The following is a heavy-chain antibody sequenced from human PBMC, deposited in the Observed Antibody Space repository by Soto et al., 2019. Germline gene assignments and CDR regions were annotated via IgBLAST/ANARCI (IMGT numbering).Heavy chain of an antibody. V-gene: IGHV3-23*01. CDR1: GFNFNNYA. Sequence: PGGSLRLSCATSGFNFNNYAMSWVRQAPGARLEWVSFISSSGGTTYYADSVKGRFTISRDNSKNTVFLQMNSLRAEDTALYYCAKKGEYGHVWGKSPLDWGQGTLVTVSS. CDR3: AKKGEYGHVWGKSPLD. J-gene: IGHJ4*03. CDR2: ISSSGGTT. D-gene: IGHD3-16*01.